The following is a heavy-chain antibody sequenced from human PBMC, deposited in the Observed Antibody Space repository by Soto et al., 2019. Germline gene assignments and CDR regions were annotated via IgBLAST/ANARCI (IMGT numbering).Heavy chain of an antibody. Sequence: DVQLLESGGGLVQPGGSLRLSCAASGFTFRSYAMSWVRQAPGKGLEWVSGISGSGISTHYADSVKGRFTVSRDNSKTQLYPQMNSLRAEDTAVYNCAKEPVGPDWYFDLWGRGTLVTVSS. CDR1: GFTFRSYA. CDR2: ISGSGIST. J-gene: IGHJ2*01. CDR3: AKEPVGPDWYFDL. V-gene: IGHV3-23*01.